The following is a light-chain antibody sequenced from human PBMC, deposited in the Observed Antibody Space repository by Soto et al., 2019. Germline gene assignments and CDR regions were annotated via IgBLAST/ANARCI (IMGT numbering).Light chain of an antibody. CDR3: QQYNKSPLT. Sequence: EIVMSQSPATLSVSLGERPTLACRASQSVSIDLAWYQQTPGQAPRLLIYGASTRATGIPVRFSGSASGTEFTITISRLQSEDFADYYCQQYNKSPLTFGQGTKVEIK. J-gene: IGKJ1*01. CDR2: GAS. CDR1: QSVSID. V-gene: IGKV3-15*01.